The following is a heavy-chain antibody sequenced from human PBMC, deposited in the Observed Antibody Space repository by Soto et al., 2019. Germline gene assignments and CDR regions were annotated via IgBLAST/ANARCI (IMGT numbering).Heavy chain of an antibody. CDR2: IYPGDSDT. D-gene: IGHD4-17*01. CDR3: ARRGGGATATADAFDI. CDR1: GYSFTSYW. J-gene: IGHJ3*02. V-gene: IGHV5-51*01. Sequence: GESLKISCKGSGYSFTSYWIGWVRQMPGKGLEWMGIIYPGDSDTRYSPSFQGQVTISADKSISTAYLQWSSLKASDTAMYYCARRGGGATATADAFDIWGQGTMVTVSS.